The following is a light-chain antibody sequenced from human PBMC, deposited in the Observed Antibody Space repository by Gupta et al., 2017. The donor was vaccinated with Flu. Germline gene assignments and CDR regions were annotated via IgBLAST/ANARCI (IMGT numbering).Light chain of an antibody. J-gene: IGLJ3*02. V-gene: IGLV2-11*01. CDR3: CSLAGSYSWV. CDR1: SSDVGGYNY. Sequence: ALTQPRSVSGSPGQSVSISCTGTSSDVGGYNYVSWYQQYPGKAPKLMISDVNKRPSGVPDRFSGSKSGNTASLTISGLQPEDEADYYCCSLAGSYSWVFGGGSKLTVL. CDR2: DVN.